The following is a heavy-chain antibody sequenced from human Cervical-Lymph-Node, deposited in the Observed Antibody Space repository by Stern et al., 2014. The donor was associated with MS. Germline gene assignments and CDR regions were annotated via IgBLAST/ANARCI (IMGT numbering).Heavy chain of an antibody. CDR3: ARDSGIYYFDS. D-gene: IGHD1-26*01. V-gene: IGHV4-31*03. CDR2: SHYSGNT. CDR1: GDSISSGGSY. J-gene: IGHJ4*02. Sequence: VHLVESGPGLVKPSQTLSLTCTVSGDSISSGGSYWSWLRQLPGKDLEWIGSSHYSGNTQYTPSVKSRVTISEDTSKSQFSLNLTSVTAADTAVYYCARDSGIYYFDSWGQGTLVTVSS.